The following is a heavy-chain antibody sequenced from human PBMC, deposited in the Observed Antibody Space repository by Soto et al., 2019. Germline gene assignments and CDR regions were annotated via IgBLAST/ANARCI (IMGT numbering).Heavy chain of an antibody. D-gene: IGHD6-13*01. CDR2: ISSSSSTI. Sequence: EVQLVESGGGLVQPGGSLRLSCAASGFTFSSYSMNWVRQAPGKGLEWVSYISSSSSTIYYADSVKGRFTISRDNAKNSLYLQQNSLRAEDTAVYYCARHPERIAQIGWFDPWGQGTLVTVSS. J-gene: IGHJ5*02. V-gene: IGHV3-48*01. CDR1: GFTFSSYS. CDR3: ARHPERIAQIGWFDP.